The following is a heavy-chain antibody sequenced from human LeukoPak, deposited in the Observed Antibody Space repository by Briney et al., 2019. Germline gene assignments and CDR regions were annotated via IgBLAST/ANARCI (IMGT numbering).Heavy chain of an antibody. Sequence: GGSLRLSCAASGFTFSSYAMHWVRQAPGKGLEWVAVISYDGSNKYYADSVKGRFTISRDNSKNTLYLQMNSLRAEDTAVYYCARDSLGYCSSTSCYNQHWGQGTLVTVSS. D-gene: IGHD2-2*02. V-gene: IGHV3-30-3*01. J-gene: IGHJ1*01. CDR3: ARDSLGYCSSTSCYNQH. CDR2: ISYDGSNK. CDR1: GFTFSSYA.